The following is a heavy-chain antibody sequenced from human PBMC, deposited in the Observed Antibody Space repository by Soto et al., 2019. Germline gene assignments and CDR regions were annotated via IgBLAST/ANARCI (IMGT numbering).Heavy chain of an antibody. D-gene: IGHD1-26*01. CDR3: ARVPRGELLLGY. V-gene: IGHV1-8*01. CDR2: MNPNSGNT. Sequence: ASVKVSCKASEYTFTSYDFNWVRQASGQGLEWMGWMNPNSGNTGYAQKFQGRVTMTRDTSMSTAYMELRSLRSDDTAVYYCARVPRGELLLGYWGQGTMVTVS. CDR1: EYTFTSYD. J-gene: IGHJ4*02.